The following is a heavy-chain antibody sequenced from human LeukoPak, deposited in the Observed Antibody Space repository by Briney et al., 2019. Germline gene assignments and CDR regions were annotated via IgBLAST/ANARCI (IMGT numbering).Heavy chain of an antibody. CDR1: GGSISTNAYY. CDR2: VFYSGST. CDR3: ARSIWSQAFDI. J-gene: IGHJ3*02. V-gene: IGHV4-39*01. D-gene: IGHD3-3*01. Sequence: SETLSLTCTVSGGSISTNAYYWAWIRQPPGKGLEWIGSVFYSGSTYSNPSLESRLTISVDTSKNHFSLKLSSVTAADTAVYYCARSIWSQAFDIWGQGTMVTVSS.